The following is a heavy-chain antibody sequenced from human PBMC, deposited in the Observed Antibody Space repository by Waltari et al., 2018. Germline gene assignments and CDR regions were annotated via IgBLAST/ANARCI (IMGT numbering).Heavy chain of an antibody. D-gene: IGHD3-22*01. J-gene: IGHJ4*02. Sequence: QPQLQESGPGLVKPSETLSLTCIVTGGSVTSSTYYWAWIRQPPGKGLEWIGSVFYTETTYHNPSLGSRVTRSADTSSDQFSRNLSSVSAADTAVYYCARQRYYNDRSGPRGWRLDYWGQGALVAVSS. CDR3: ARQRYYNDRSGPRGWRLDY. CDR2: VFYTETT. V-gene: IGHV4-39*01. CDR1: GGSVTSSTYY.